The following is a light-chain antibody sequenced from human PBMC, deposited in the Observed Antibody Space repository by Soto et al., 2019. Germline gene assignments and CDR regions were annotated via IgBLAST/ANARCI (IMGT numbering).Light chain of an antibody. CDR3: QQLNSYPIT. J-gene: IGKJ5*01. V-gene: IGKV3-15*01. Sequence: EIVMTQSPATLSVSPGERATLSCRASQSISSNLAWYQQKPGQAPRLLMFRTSSRATGFPARFSGSGSGTEFTLTISSLQSEDFATYYCQQLNSYPITFGQGTRLEIK. CDR2: RTS. CDR1: QSISSN.